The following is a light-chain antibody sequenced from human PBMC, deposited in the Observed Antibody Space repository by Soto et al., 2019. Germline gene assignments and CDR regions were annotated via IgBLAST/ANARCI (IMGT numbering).Light chain of an antibody. V-gene: IGKV3-11*01. J-gene: IGKJ3*01. CDR1: QSVSSY. Sequence: DIVLTQSPATLSLSPGERATLSCRASQSVSSYLAWYQQKPGQAPRLLIYDASNRATGIPARFSGSGSGTDFTLTISSLEPEDFAVYYCQQRSNRPPIFTFGPGTKVDIK. CDR3: QQRSNRPPIFT. CDR2: DAS.